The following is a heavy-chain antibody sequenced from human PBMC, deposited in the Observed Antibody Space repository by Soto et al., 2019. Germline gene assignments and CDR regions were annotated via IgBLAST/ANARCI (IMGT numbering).Heavy chain of an antibody. CDR3: AKGAISTYLD. CDR1: EFTFSTYA. D-gene: IGHD2-2*01. Sequence: VGSLRLSCAASEFTFSTYAMSCVRQAPGKWLEWVSSIGSGGSPTYYADSVKGRFTISRDNSKNTLYLQMNSLRAEDTAVYYCAKGAISTYLDWCQGTLVPVSS. J-gene: IGHJ4*02. CDR2: IGSGGSPT. V-gene: IGHV3-23*01.